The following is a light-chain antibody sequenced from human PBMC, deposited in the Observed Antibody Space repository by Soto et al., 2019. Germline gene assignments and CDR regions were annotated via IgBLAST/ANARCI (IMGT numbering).Light chain of an antibody. J-gene: IGKJ4*01. V-gene: IGKV1-5*03. CDR2: KAS. CDR1: QSITNW. CDR3: QQYNSYPLT. Sequence: DIQMTQSPSTLSASVGDRVTITCRASQSITNWLAWYQLKPAKAPKLLIYKASSLESGLPSRFSGSGSGTEFTLTISRLQPDDFATYYCQQYNSYPLTFGGGTNLEIK.